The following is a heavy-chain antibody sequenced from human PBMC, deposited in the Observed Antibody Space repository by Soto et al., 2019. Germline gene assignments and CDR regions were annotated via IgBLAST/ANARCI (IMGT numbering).Heavy chain of an antibody. CDR3: ARMDCSSTSCYDFDY. Sequence: ASVKVSCKASGYTFTSYGISWVRQAPGQGLEWMGWISAYNGNTNYAQKLQGRVTMTTDTSTSTAYMELRSLRSDDTAVYYCARMDCSSTSCYDFDYWGQGTLVTVSS. CDR1: GYTFTSYG. CDR2: ISAYNGNT. J-gene: IGHJ4*02. V-gene: IGHV1-18*01. D-gene: IGHD2-2*01.